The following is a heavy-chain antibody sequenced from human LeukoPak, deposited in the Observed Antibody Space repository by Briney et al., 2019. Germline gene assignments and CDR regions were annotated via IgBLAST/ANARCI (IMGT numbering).Heavy chain of an antibody. CDR2: INHSGST. CDR3: ARRPGGYSGSYYGKLDP. J-gene: IGHJ5*02. Sequence: SETLSLTCTVSGGSISSSSYYWSWIRQPPGKGLEWIGEINHSGSTNYNPSLKSRVTISVDTSKNQFSLKLSSVTAADTAVYSCARRPGGYSGSYYGKLDPWGQGTLVTVSS. CDR1: GGSISSSSYY. D-gene: IGHD1-26*01. V-gene: IGHV4-39*07.